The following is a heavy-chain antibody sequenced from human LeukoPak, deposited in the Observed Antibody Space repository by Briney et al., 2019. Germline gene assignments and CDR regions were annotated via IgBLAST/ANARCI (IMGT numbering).Heavy chain of an antibody. J-gene: IGHJ5*02. CDR1: GYSISSGYY. D-gene: IGHD3-22*01. V-gene: IGHV4-61*01. Sequence: PSETLSLTCAVSGYSISSGYYWGWIRQPPGKGLEWIGYIYYSGSTNYNPSLKSRVTISVDASKNQFSLKLSSVTAADTAVYYCAGADYYDSSYWFDPWGQGTLVTVSS. CDR3: AGADYYDSSYWFDP. CDR2: IYYSGST.